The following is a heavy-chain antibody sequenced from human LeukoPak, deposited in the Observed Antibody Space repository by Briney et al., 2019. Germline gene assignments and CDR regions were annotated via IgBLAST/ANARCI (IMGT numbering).Heavy chain of an antibody. Sequence: GGSLRLSCEASGSPRGYAMSGFRKPPGRGREWVLSLSSSGSYMYYTDSVKGRFTISRDNARNSVSLQMNSLRVEDTAIYFCARCALGVWADNYYMDVWGNGTTVIVSS. V-gene: IGHV3-21*01. D-gene: IGHD3-16*01. CDR2: LSSSGSYM. J-gene: IGHJ6*03. CDR1: GSPRGYA. CDR3: ARCALGVWADNYYMDV.